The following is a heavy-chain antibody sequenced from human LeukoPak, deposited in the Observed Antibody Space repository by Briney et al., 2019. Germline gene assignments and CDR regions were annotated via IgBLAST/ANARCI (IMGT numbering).Heavy chain of an antibody. CDR2: IWYDGSNK. V-gene: IGHV3-33*01. CDR1: GFTFSSYG. J-gene: IGHJ6*02. CDR3: ARGFTLNYYYSMDV. Sequence: GGSLRLSCAASGFTFSSYGMHWVRQAPGKGLEWVAVIWYDGSNKYYADSVKGRFTISRDNSKNTLYLQMNSLRAEDTAVYYCARGFTLNYYYSMDVWGQGTTVTVPS.